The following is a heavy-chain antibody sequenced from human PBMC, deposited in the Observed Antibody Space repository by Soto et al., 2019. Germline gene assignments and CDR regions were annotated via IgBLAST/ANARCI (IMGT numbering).Heavy chain of an antibody. CDR2: IIPMFGTT. CDR3: TRTRIAAAYNHYYYYGMDS. Sequence: QVQLLQSGAEVKKPGSSVKVSCMTSAGTFSSYATSWVRQAPGQGLEWMGGIIPMFGTTNYSQKFQGRVTITADESTRIAYMGLHSLRSEDTAVYYCTRTRIAAAYNHYYYYGMDSWGLGTTVTVSS. J-gene: IGHJ6*02. D-gene: IGHD6-13*01. V-gene: IGHV1-69*12. CDR1: AGTFSSYA.